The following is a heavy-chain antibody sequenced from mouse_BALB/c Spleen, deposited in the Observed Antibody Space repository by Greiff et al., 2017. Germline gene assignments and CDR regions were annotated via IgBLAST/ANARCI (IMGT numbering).Heavy chain of an antibody. CDR3: ARRDYDYRYDGFAY. D-gene: IGHD2-14*01. J-gene: IGHJ3*01. CDR2: ISSGSSTI. V-gene: IGHV5-17*02. Sequence: EVQGVESGGGLVQPGGSRKLSCAASGFTFSSFGMHWVRQAPEKGLEWVAYISSGSSTIYYADTVKGRFTISRDNPKNTLFLQMTSLRSEDTAMYYCARRDYDYRYDGFAYWGQGTLVTVSA. CDR1: GFTFSSFG.